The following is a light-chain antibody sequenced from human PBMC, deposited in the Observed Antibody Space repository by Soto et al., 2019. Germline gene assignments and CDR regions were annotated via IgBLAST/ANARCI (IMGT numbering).Light chain of an antibody. V-gene: IGKV3-20*01. CDR1: QSVSSSY. Sequence: GLTQSAGTVSLSPGERATLSCRASQSVSSSYLAWYQQKPGQAPRLLIYGASSRATGIPDRFSGSGSGTDFTLTISRLEPEDFAVYYCQQYGSSPLTFGGGTKVDI. CDR2: GAS. J-gene: IGKJ4*01. CDR3: QQYGSSPLT.